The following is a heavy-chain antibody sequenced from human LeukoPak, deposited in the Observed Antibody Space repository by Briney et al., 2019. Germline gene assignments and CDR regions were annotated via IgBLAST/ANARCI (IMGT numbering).Heavy chain of an antibody. J-gene: IGHJ4*02. V-gene: IGHV1-18*01. CDR1: GYTFTSYG. CDR2: ISTYNGNT. D-gene: IGHD2-2*02. Sequence: GASVKVSCKASGYTFTSYGITWVRQAPGQGLEWMGWISTYNGNTNYAQKLQGRVTMTTDTSTSTAYMELRSLRSDDTAVYYCARDGMVVPAAIQGWGQGTLVAVSS. CDR3: ARDGMVVPAAIQG.